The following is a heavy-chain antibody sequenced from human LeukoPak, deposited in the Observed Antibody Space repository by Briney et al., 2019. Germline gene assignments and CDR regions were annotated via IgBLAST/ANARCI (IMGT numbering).Heavy chain of an antibody. CDR1: GYSFSSYW. CDR2: IYPTDSDT. J-gene: IGHJ4*02. Sequence: GAALQIPSKGAGYSFSSYWIGWGRQMPGKGVGCIIIIYPTDSDTRYSLSFQRQLPIPPATSISTAYLQWSSLTASDTAMYYCASLRKDIGFDSWGQGTLVTVSS. D-gene: IGHD2-15*01. CDR3: ASLRKDIGFDS. V-gene: IGHV5-51*01.